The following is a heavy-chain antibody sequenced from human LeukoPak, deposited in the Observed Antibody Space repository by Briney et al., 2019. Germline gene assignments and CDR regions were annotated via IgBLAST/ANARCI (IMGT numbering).Heavy chain of an antibody. V-gene: IGHV1-3*01. D-gene: IGHD5-18*01. CDR3: ARGGYSYGSFIDY. CDR1: GYTFTSYA. Sequence: ASVKVSCKASGYTFTSYAMHWVRQAPGQRLEWMGWINAGNGNTKYSQEFQGRVTMTRDTSTSTVYMELSSLRSDDTAVYYCARGGYSYGSFIDYWGQGTLVTVSS. J-gene: IGHJ4*02. CDR2: INAGNGNT.